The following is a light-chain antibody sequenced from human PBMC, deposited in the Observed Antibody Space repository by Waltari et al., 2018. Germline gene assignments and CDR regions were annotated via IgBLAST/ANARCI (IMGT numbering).Light chain of an antibody. CDR1: QSVGTD. V-gene: IGKV3-15*01. J-gene: IGKJ4*01. CDR3: QQYKKWPPLT. CDR2: DVS. Sequence: EVVMTQSPVTLSVSPGETATLFCRASQSVGTDLAWYQQRPGQAPRLLIYDVSTRDTAIPDRFRGSGSATEFTLTISSLESEDFAVYYCQQYKKWPPLTFGGGTKVDIK.